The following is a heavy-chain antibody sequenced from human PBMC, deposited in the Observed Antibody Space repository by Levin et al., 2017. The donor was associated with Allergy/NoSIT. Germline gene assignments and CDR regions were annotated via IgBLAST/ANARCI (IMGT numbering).Heavy chain of an antibody. J-gene: IGHJ4*02. CDR3: AKDRRVLASFDY. CDR2: ISSGGTT. CDR1: GFTFSSYG. Sequence: AASVKVSCAASGFTFSSYGMRWVRHAPGKGLEWVSGISSGGTTYSADSVKGRFTISRDNSKSTLYLQMNSLRAEDTAVYYCAKDRRVLASFDYWGQGTLVTVSS. D-gene: IGHD3-10*01. V-gene: IGHV3-23*01.